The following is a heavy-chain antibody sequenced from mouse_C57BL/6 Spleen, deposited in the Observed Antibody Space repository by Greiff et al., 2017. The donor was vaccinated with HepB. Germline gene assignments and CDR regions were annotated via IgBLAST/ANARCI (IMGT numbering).Heavy chain of an antibody. J-gene: IGHJ4*01. CDR1: GYTFTDYY. CDR3: ARWVYSYAMDY. D-gene: IGHD2-1*01. Sequence: QVQLQQSGAELVRPGASVKLSCKASGYTFTDYYINWVKQRPGQGLEWIARIYPGSGNTYYNEKFKGKATLTAEKSSSTAYMQLSSLTSEDSAVYFCARWVYSYAMDYWGQGTSVTVSS. CDR2: IYPGSGNT. V-gene: IGHV1-76*01.